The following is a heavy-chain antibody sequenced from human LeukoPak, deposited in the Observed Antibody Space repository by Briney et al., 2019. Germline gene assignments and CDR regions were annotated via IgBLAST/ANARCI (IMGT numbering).Heavy chain of an antibody. V-gene: IGHV4-61*08. Sequence: SQTLSLTCAVSGGSISSGGYSWSWIRQPPGKGLEWIGYIYYSGSTNYTPSLKSRVTISVDTSKNQFSLKLSSVTAADTAVYYCARNAYSSSSDYYYMDVWGKGTTVTVSS. CDR3: ARNAYSSSSDYYYMDV. CDR1: GGSISSGGYS. J-gene: IGHJ6*03. D-gene: IGHD6-6*01. CDR2: IYYSGST.